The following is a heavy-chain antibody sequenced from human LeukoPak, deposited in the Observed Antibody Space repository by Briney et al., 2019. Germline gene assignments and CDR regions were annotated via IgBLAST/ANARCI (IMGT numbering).Heavy chain of an antibody. CDR2: IYYSGTT. D-gene: IGHD4-23*01. Sequence: PSETLFPTSNFSGCSISSNGYYWDWIRQHPEKGLDWIGYIYYSGTTYYNPPLKSRVTISADTSKNQFSLRLSSVTAADTAVYYCARGDIGGPPGYWGQGTLVTVSS. J-gene: IGHJ4*02. V-gene: IGHV4-31*03. CDR1: GCSISSNGYY. CDR3: ARGDIGGPPGY.